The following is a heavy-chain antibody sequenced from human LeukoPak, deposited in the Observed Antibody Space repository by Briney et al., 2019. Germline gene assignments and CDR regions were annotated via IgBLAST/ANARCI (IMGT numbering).Heavy chain of an antibody. CDR3: ARGLKYSGYDYDYGDYVNWFDP. J-gene: IGHJ5*02. V-gene: IGHV1-8*01. CDR2: MNPNSGNT. D-gene: IGHD5-12*01. Sequence: ASVKVSCKASGYTFTSYEINWVRQATGQGRGWMGWMNPNSGNTGYAQKFQGRVTMTRNTSISTAYMELSSLRSEDTAVYYCARGLKYSGYDYDYGDYVNWFDPWGQGTLVTVSS. CDR1: GYTFTSYE.